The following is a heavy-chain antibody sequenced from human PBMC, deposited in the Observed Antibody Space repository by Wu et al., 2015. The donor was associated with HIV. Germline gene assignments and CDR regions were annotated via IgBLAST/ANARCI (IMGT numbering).Heavy chain of an antibody. J-gene: IGHJ6*02. CDR1: GDGFTSYA. D-gene: IGHD5-12*01. V-gene: IGHV1-69*05. Sequence: QAQLVQFGDEVKKPGSSVKVTCKASGDGFTSYAVSRVRQAPGQGLEWMGGINPLFGTTKHVQRFQDRVTFSTDESKSTVYMELSSLRNEDTAVYYCARNTDSVATSLYSLGVWGQGTTVTVSS. CDR3: ARNTDSVATSLYSLGV. CDR2: INPLFGTT.